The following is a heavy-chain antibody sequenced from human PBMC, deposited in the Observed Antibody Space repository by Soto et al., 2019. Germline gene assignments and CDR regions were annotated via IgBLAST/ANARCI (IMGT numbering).Heavy chain of an antibody. CDR1: GFTFSSYS. V-gene: IGHV3-48*01. D-gene: IGHD1-7*01. Sequence: GGSLRLSCAASGFTFSSYSMNWVRQAPGKGLEWVSYISSSGSNIYYADSVKGRFTISRDNAKNSLYLQMNSLRAEDTAVYYCWNYDAFDIWGQGTMVTVSS. J-gene: IGHJ3*02. CDR2: ISSSGSNI. CDR3: WNYDAFDI.